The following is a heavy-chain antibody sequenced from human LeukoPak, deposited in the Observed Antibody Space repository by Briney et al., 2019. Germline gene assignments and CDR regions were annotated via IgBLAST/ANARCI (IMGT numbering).Heavy chain of an antibody. CDR1: GGSISSYY. CDR2: IYHSGST. D-gene: IGHD3-22*01. Sequence: SETLSLTCTVSGGSISSYYWGWIRQPPGKGLEWIGSIYHSGSTYYNPSLKSRVTISVDTSKNQFSLKLSSVTAADTAVYYCAIRYYYDSSGYYWADAFDIWGQGTMVTVSS. CDR3: AIRYYYDSSGYYWADAFDI. V-gene: IGHV4-38-2*02. J-gene: IGHJ3*02.